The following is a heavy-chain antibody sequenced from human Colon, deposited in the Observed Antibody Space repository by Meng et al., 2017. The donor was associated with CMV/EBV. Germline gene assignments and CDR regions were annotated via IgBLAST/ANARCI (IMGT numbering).Heavy chain of an antibody. CDR2: ISYSGSI. CDR3: AREITLSRFDP. Sequence: CIVPGGSVSSGSDDWSWSRHPPGKGLEWIGYISYSGSINYNPSLESRVTIALDSSNNRFSLRLSSVTAADTAVYYCAREITLSRFDPWGQGTLVTVSS. D-gene: IGHD3-3*01. V-gene: IGHV4-61*01. CDR1: GGSVSSGSDD. J-gene: IGHJ5*02.